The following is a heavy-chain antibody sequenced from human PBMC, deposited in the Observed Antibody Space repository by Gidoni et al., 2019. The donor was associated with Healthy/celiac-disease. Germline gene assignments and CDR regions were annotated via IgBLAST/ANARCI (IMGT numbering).Heavy chain of an antibody. Sequence: QVQLQESGPGLVKPSQTLSLTCTVSGGSISSVSYYWRWIRPPAGKGLEWIGRIYTSGSTNYNPSLKSRVTISVDTSKNQFSLKLSSVTAADTAVYYCARDRIAAAAYYYYYGMDVWGQGTTVTVSS. CDR3: ARDRIAAAAYYYYYGMDV. D-gene: IGHD6-13*01. CDR1: GGSISSVSYY. J-gene: IGHJ6*02. CDR2: IYTSGST. V-gene: IGHV4-61*02.